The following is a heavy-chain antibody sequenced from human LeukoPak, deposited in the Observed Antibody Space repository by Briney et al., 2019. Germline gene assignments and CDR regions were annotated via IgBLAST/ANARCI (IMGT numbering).Heavy chain of an antibody. Sequence: GGSLRLSCATSGFTFTNYGMHWVRQAPGKGLEWVAVVWYHGDMKYYVDSVKGRFAISRDNSKNTLYLQLSSLRAEDTAVYYCARDRSKSCSGIDVWGQGTTVTVSS. CDR1: GFTFTNYG. CDR2: VWYHGDMK. CDR3: ARDRSKSCSGIDV. V-gene: IGHV3-33*01. J-gene: IGHJ6*02. D-gene: IGHD2-15*01.